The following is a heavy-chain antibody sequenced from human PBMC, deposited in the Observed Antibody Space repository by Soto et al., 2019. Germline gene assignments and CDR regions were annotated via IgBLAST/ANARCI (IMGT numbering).Heavy chain of an antibody. D-gene: IGHD3-22*01. CDR3: ARHRVDYYDSSDFDY. J-gene: IGHJ4*02. CDR2: IYYSGST. Sequence: SETLSLTCTVSGGSISSSSYYWGWIRQPPGKGLEWIGSIYYSGSTYYNPSLKSRVTISVDTSKNQFSLKLSSVTAADTAVYYCARHRVDYYDSSDFDYWGQGTLVTVSS. V-gene: IGHV4-39*01. CDR1: GGSISSSSYY.